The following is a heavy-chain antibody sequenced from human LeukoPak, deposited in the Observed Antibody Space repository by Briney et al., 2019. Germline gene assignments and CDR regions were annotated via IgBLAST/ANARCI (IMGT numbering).Heavy chain of an antibody. V-gene: IGHV4-30-4*01. CDR2: IYYSGST. J-gene: IGHJ4*02. CDR1: GGSIRNGDYY. D-gene: IGHD4-17*01. Sequence: SQTLSLTCTVSGGSIRNGDYYWSWIRQPPGKGLEWIGYIYYSGSTNYNPSLKSRVTISIDTSKNQFSLKLSSVTAADTAVYYCASGTWDYGDSTLFYFDYWGQGTLVTVSS. CDR3: ASGTWDYGDSTLFYFDY.